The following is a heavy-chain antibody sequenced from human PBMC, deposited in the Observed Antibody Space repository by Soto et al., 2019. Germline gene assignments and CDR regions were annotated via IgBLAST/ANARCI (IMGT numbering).Heavy chain of an antibody. CDR1: GGSISSGGYY. J-gene: IGHJ4*02. Sequence: SETLSLTCTVSGGSISSGGYYWSWIRQHPGKGLEWIGYIYYSGSTYYNPSLKSRVTISVDTSKNQFSLKLSSVTAADTAVYYCARVGGGYDFVDYWGQGTLVTVSS. CDR3: ARVGGGYDFVDY. D-gene: IGHD5-12*01. CDR2: IYYSGST. V-gene: IGHV4-31*03.